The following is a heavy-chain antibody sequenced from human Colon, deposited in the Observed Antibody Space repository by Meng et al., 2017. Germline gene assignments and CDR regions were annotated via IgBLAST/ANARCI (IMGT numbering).Heavy chain of an antibody. CDR2: ISSSGSTI. D-gene: IGHD3-10*01. CDR1: GFSLSHYE. J-gene: IGHJ6*02. Sequence: GGSLRLSCVVSGFSLSHYEMNWVRQAPGKGLEWLSYISSSGSTIFTADSAKGRFTISRDTAKNSVYLQMNSLRVEDTAVYYCARGPGRFGGYYGMDVWGQGTTVTVSS. V-gene: IGHV3-48*03. CDR3: ARGPGRFGGYYGMDV.